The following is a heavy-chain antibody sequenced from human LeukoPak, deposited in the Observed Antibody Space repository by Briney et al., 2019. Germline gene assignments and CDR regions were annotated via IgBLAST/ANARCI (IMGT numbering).Heavy chain of an antibody. V-gene: IGHV1-69*04. Sequence: SVKVSCKASGGTFSSYTLSWVRQAPGPGLEWMGRIIPILGIANYAQKFQGRVTITADKSTSTGYMELSSLRSEDTAVYYCAREAGEFHYWGQGTLVTVSS. CDR3: AREAGEFHY. CDR2: IIPILGIA. J-gene: IGHJ4*02. D-gene: IGHD3-16*01. CDR1: GGTFSSYT.